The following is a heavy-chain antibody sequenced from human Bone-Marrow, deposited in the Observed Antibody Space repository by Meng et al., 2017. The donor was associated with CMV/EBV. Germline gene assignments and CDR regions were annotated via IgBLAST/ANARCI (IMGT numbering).Heavy chain of an antibody. V-gene: IGHV3-48*04. CDR1: GFTFSSYS. Sequence: GESLKISCAASGFTFSSYSMNWVRQAPGKGLEWVSYISSSSSTMYYADSVKGRFTISRDNAKNSLYLQMNSLRAEDTAVYYCARGVHWASFDYWGQGTLVTVSS. D-gene: IGHD3-16*01. J-gene: IGHJ4*02. CDR3: ARGVHWASFDY. CDR2: ISSSSSTM.